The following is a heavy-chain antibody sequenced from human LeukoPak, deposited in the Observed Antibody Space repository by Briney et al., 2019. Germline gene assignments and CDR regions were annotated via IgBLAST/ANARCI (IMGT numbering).Heavy chain of an antibody. D-gene: IGHD5-24*01. Sequence: GGSLRLSCAASGFTFHTYGMSWVRQAPGKGLEWVSGINCSGDSISYADSVKGRFTISRDNAKNSLFLQMNSLRAGDTALYYCARELLMATKRDQNAFDIWGQGTMVTVSS. CDR3: ARELLMATKRDQNAFDI. CDR2: INCSGDSI. V-gene: IGHV3-20*04. CDR1: GFTFHTYG. J-gene: IGHJ3*02.